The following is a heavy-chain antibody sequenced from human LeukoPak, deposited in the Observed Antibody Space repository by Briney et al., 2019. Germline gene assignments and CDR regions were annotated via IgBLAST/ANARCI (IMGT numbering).Heavy chain of an antibody. CDR1: GFTFDDYA. CDR2: ISGGGGIT. Sequence: GGSLRLSCAASGFTFDDYAMHWVRQAPGKGLEWASLISGGGGITYYADSVKGRFTISRDKSKNSLYLQMNSLRTEDTALYYCAKGQYYDILTGYFDYWGQGTLVTVSS. J-gene: IGHJ4*02. CDR3: AKGQYYDILTGYFDY. V-gene: IGHV3-43*02. D-gene: IGHD3-9*01.